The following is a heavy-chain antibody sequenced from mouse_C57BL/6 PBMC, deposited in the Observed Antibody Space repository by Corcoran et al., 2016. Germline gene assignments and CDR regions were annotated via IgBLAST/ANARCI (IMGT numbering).Heavy chain of an antibody. V-gene: IGHV9-3*01. CDR3: ERSITTVGATDY. CDR1: GSTFTTYG. D-gene: IGHD1-1*01. Sequence: QIQLVQSGPELKKPGETVKISCKASGSTFTTYGMSWVKQAPGKGLKWMGWINTYSGVPTYADDFKGRFAFSLETSASTAYLQINNLKNEDTATYFCERSITTVGATDYWGEGTTLTVSS. J-gene: IGHJ2*01. CDR2: INTYSGVP.